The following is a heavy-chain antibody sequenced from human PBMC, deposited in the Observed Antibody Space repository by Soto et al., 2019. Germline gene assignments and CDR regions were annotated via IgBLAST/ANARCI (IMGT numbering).Heavy chain of an antibody. CDR1: GFTFSTYN. J-gene: IGHJ4*02. Sequence: EVQLVESGGGLVQPRGSLRLSCAASGFTFSTYNMNWVRQTSGKGLEWVSYSSSSSRAIYYADSVKGRFTISRDNAKYSLYLQMNSLRDKDSVVYYCARVPLSGGGDCYIADYWGQGTLVTVSS. V-gene: IGHV3-48*02. CDR2: SSSSSRAI. D-gene: IGHD2-21*02. CDR3: ARVPLSGGGDCYIADY.